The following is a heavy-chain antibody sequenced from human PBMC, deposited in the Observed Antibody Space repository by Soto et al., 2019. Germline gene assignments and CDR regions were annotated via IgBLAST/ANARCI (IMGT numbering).Heavy chain of an antibody. Sequence: QVQLVESGGGVVQPGRSLRLSCAASGFTFSSYGLHWVRQAPGKGLEWVAIIWYDGSNKYYGNSVKGRFTISRDNSKNTLYLQMNSLRAEDTAVYYCARDLSPFRAVVTNWFDPWGQGTLVTVSS. CDR1: GFTFSSYG. CDR2: IWYDGSNK. V-gene: IGHV3-33*01. CDR3: ARDLSPFRAVVTNWFDP. D-gene: IGHD2-15*01. J-gene: IGHJ5*02.